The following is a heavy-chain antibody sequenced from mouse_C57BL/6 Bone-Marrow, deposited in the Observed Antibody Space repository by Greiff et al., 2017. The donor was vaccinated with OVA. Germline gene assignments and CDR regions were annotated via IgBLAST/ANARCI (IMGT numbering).Heavy chain of an antibody. V-gene: IGHV1-59*01. CDR1: GYTFTSYW. Sequence: VQLKQPGAELVRPGTSVKLSCKASGYTFTSYWMHWVKQRPGQGLEWIGVIDPSDSYTNYNQKFKGKATLTLDTSSSTAYMQLSSLTSEDSAVYYCARHYYGSSYYFDYWGQGTTLTVSS. D-gene: IGHD1-1*01. CDR3: ARHYYGSSYYFDY. CDR2: IDPSDSYT. J-gene: IGHJ2*01.